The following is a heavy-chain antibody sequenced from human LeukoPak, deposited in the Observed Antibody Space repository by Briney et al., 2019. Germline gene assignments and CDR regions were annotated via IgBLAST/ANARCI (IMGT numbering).Heavy chain of an antibody. CDR3: ARDVLRYFEWLIYGMDV. V-gene: IGHV3-33*01. CDR2: KGYDGSNE. CDR1: GFTFRNYG. D-gene: IGHD3-9*01. J-gene: IGHJ6*02. Sequence: GRSLRLSCAASGFTFRNYGMHWVRQAPGKGLEWVAVKGYDGSNEYYADSVKGRFTISRDNSKNTLYLQMNSLRAEDSAVYYCARDVLRYFEWLIYGMDVWGQGTTVTVSS.